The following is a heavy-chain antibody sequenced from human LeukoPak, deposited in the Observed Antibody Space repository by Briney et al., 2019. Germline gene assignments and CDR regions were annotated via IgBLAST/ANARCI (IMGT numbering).Heavy chain of an antibody. D-gene: IGHD3-16*01. CDR2: IKPDGSEK. V-gene: IGHV3-7*03. J-gene: IGHJ6*02. Sequence: PGGSLRLSCVASGFTFTNYWMNWVRQTPGKGLEWVANIKPDGSEKYYVDSVKGRFTISRDNAKNSLYLQMDSLRAEDTAVYYCASPRVLIHYYYGMDVWGQGTTVTVSS. CDR1: GFTFTNYW. CDR3: ASPRVLIHYYYGMDV.